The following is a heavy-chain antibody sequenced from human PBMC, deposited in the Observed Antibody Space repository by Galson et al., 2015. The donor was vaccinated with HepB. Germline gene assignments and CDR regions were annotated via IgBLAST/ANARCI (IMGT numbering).Heavy chain of an antibody. V-gene: IGHV3-11*06. Sequence: SLRLSCAASGFTFSDYYMSWIRQAPGKGLEWVSYISSSSSYTKYADSVKGRFTISRDNAKNSLYLQMNSLRPEDTAVYYCARDRKYYYDSSGNYARRVFDYWGQGTLVTV. D-gene: IGHD3-22*01. CDR2: ISSSSSYT. CDR3: ARDRKYYYDSSGNYARRVFDY. CDR1: GFTFSDYY. J-gene: IGHJ4*02.